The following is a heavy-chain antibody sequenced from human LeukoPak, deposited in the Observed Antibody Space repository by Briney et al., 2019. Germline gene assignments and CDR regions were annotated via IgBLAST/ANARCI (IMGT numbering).Heavy chain of an antibody. V-gene: IGHV1-2*06. D-gene: IGHD2-2*01. Sequence: APVKVSCKASGYTFTGYYMHWVRQAPGQGLEWMGRINPNSGGTNYAQKFQGRVTMTRDTSISTAYMELRRLRSDDTAVYYCAREKVRQSGMDVWGQGTTVTVSS. CDR1: GYTFTGYY. J-gene: IGHJ6*02. CDR3: AREKVRQSGMDV. CDR2: INPNSGGT.